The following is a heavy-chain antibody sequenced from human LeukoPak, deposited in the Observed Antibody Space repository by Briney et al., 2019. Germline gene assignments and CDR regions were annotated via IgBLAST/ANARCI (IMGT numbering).Heavy chain of an antibody. D-gene: IGHD2-21*02. CDR3: AKDDGEFTHYCGGDCYSGSFDY. V-gene: IGHV3-23*01. CDR1: GFTFSSYA. Sequence: GGSLRLSCAASGFTFSSYAMSWVRQAPGKGLEWVSAISGSGGSTYYADSVKGRFTISRDNSKNTLYLQMNSLRAEDTAVYYCAKDDGEFTHYCGGDCYSGSFDYWGQGTLVTVSS. CDR2: ISGSGGST. J-gene: IGHJ4*02.